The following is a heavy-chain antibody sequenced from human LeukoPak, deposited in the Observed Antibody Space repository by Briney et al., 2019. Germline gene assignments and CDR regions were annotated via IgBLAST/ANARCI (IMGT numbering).Heavy chain of an antibody. V-gene: IGHV5-51*01. CDR3: ARTVRGVITGDAFDI. CDR2: IYPGDSDT. Sequence: GESLKISCKGSGYSFTSYWIGWVSQMPGKGLGWMGIIYPGDSDTRYSPSFQGQVTISADKSISTAYLQWSSLKASNTAMYYCARTVRGVITGDAFDIWGQGTMVTVSS. J-gene: IGHJ3*02. D-gene: IGHD3-10*01. CDR1: GYSFTSYW.